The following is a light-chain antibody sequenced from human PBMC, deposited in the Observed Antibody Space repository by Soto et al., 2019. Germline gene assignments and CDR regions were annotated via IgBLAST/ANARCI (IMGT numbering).Light chain of an antibody. Sequence: EIVLTQSPCTLSLSPGERATLSCRASQSVSRRFLAWYQQKPGQAPRLLIYGASSSATGIAARFSGSGSSTDFTLTISRLEPEDFSVYYCQQYGSSPPWTFGQGTKVEIK. CDR2: GAS. CDR3: QQYGSSPPWT. V-gene: IGKV3-20*01. CDR1: QSVSRRF. J-gene: IGKJ1*01.